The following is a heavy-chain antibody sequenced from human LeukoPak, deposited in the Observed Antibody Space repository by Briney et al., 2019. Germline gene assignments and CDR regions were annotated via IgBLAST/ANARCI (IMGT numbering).Heavy chain of an antibody. J-gene: IGHJ4*02. V-gene: IGHV3-49*04. Sequence: PGGSLRLSCTASGFTFGDYAMSWVRQAPGKGLEWVGFIRSNTFGGTGKYAASVKGRFTISRDDSKSIAYLQMNSLKTEDTAVYYCSRDQYRYNYGSGSSGLFDYWGQGTLVTVSS. D-gene: IGHD3-10*01. CDR1: GFTFGDYA. CDR2: IRSNTFGGTG. CDR3: SRDQYRYNYGSGSSGLFDY.